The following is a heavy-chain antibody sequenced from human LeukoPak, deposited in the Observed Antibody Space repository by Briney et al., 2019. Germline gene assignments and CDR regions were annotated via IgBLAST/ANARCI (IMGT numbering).Heavy chain of an antibody. Sequence: SETLSLTCTVSGGSVSSGGYYWSWIRQHPGKGLEWIGYIYYSGGTDYNPSLKSRVTISVDTSKNQFSLKLSSVTAADTAVYYCARHDYYGAFDIWGQGTMVTVSS. D-gene: IGHD3-10*01. CDR1: GGSVSSGGYY. CDR3: ARHDYYGAFDI. CDR2: IYYSGGT. V-gene: IGHV4-31*03. J-gene: IGHJ3*02.